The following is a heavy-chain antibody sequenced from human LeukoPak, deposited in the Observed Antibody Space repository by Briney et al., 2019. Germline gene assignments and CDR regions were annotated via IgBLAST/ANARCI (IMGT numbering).Heavy chain of an antibody. Sequence: SETLSLTCTVSGGSISSYYWSWIRQPPGKGLEWIGYIYYSGSTNYNPSLKSRVTISVDTSKNQFSLKLSSVTAADTAVYYCARTLREYDSSGYYYYFDYWGRGTLVTVSS. D-gene: IGHD3-22*01. CDR3: ARTLREYDSSGYYYYFDY. CDR2: IYYSGST. V-gene: IGHV4-59*08. J-gene: IGHJ4*02. CDR1: GGSISSYY.